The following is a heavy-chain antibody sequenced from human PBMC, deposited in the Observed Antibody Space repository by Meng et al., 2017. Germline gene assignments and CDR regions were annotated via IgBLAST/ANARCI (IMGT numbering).Heavy chain of an antibody. V-gene: IGHV3-15*01. CDR1: GFYFSNDW. J-gene: IGHJ4*02. CDR3: TWDDKAVSDY. Sequence: EVRLEAGGGVLEKTGAPLRLSCAASGFYFSNDWMSWVRQAPGKGLEWVGRIKSNTDGGTAEYAAPVTGRLTISRDDSKSTLYLQMSGLRIDDTGVYYCTWDDKAVSDYWGQGTLVTVSS. D-gene: IGHD3-9*01. CDR2: IKSNTDGGTA.